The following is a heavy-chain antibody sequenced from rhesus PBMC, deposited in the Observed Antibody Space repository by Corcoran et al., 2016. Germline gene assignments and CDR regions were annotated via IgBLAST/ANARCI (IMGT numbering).Heavy chain of an antibody. Sequence: QVQLQESGPGVVKPSETLSLTCAVSGGSISARSWCGWIRPPPGKGLEWIGYIYGSSRSTNYNPSRKSRVTISKDTSKNQGSVKLSSVTAADTAVYYGGRRGGVWGRGVLVTVSS. CDR2: IYGSSRST. J-gene: IGHJ5-2*02. V-gene: IGHV4S10*01. CDR3: GRRGGV. CDR1: GGSISARSW.